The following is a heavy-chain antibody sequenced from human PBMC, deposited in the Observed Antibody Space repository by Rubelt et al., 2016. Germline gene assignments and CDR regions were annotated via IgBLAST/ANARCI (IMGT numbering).Heavy chain of an antibody. CDR2: ISYDGSNK. CDR1: SSYG. D-gene: IGHD3-3*01. Sequence: SSYGMHWVRQAPGKGLEWVAVISYDGSNKYYADSVKGRFTISRDNSKNTLYLQMNSLRAEDTAVYYCAKEGGSDFWSGDYYYYYYMDVWGKGTTVTVSS. J-gene: IGHJ6*03. V-gene: IGHV3-30*18. CDR3: AKEGGSDFWSGDYYYYYYMDV.